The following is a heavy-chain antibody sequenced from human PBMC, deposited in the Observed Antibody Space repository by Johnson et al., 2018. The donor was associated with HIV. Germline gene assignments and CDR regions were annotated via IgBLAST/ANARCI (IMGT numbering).Heavy chain of an antibody. CDR3: ARYSSSSRDTFDI. CDR1: GFTFNNYW. CDR2: IKQDGSEK. V-gene: IGHV3-7*01. Sequence: MQLVESGGGLVQPGGSLRLSCAASGFTFNNYWMSWVRQAPGKGLEWVANIKQDGSEKHYVDSVKGRFTISRDNAKNSLYLQMNSLRAEDTAVYYCARYSSSSRDTFDIWGQGTMVTVSS. J-gene: IGHJ3*02. D-gene: IGHD6-13*01.